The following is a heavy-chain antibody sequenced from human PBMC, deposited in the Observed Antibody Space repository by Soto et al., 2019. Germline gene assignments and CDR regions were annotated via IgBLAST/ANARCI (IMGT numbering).Heavy chain of an antibody. Sequence: ASVKVSCKASGYTFTSYGISWVRQAPGQGLEWMGWISAYNGNTNYAQKLQGRVTMTADTSTSTAYMELRSLRSDDTAVYYCARDEVLRHHSSSPHFDPWGQGTLVTVSS. D-gene: IGHD3-10*01. CDR3: ARDEVLRHHSSSPHFDP. V-gene: IGHV1-18*01. J-gene: IGHJ5*02. CDR2: ISAYNGNT. CDR1: GYTFTSYG.